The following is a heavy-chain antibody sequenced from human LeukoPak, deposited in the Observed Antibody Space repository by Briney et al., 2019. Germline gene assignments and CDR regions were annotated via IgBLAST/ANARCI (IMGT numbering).Heavy chain of an antibody. D-gene: IGHD2-15*01. V-gene: IGHV1-2*02. CDR2: INPNSGGT. CDR3: ARDHSSHLDY. J-gene: IGHJ4*02. Sequence: ASVKVSCKASGYTFTGYYMHWVRQAPGQGLEGMAWINPNSGGTNYAQKFQGRVTMTRDTPISTAYMELSRLRSDDTAVYYCARDHSSHLDYWGQGTLITVSS. CDR1: GYTFTGYY.